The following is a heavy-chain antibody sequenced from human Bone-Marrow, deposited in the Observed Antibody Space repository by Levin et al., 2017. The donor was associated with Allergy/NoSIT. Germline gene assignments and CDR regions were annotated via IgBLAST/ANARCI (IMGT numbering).Heavy chain of an antibody. CDR1: GFTFSSYA. D-gene: IGHD3-16*02. CDR2: ISGSGGST. CDR3: AKVSTPSKAPMITFGGVIVILEDY. Sequence: GESLKISCAASGFTFSSYAMSWVRQAPGKGLEWVSAISGSGGSTYYADSVKGRFTISRDNSKNTLYLQMNSLRAEDTAVYYCAKVSTPSKAPMITFGGVIVILEDYWGQGTLVTVSS. J-gene: IGHJ4*02. V-gene: IGHV3-23*01.